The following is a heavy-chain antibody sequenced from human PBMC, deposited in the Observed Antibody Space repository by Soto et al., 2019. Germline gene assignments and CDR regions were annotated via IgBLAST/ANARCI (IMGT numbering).Heavy chain of an antibody. V-gene: IGHV4-34*01. D-gene: IGHD3-10*01. CDR2: IHYSGKT. Sequence: SETLSLTCGVSGESFSAYYWNWIRQSPEKGLEWIADIHYSGKTNYNPSLRSRVTISMDTSKRQFSLKMTSVTAADTAVYYCVTYEGTSPGWGPLADFWGQGTLVTVSS. CDR3: VTYEGTSPGWGPLADF. J-gene: IGHJ4*02. CDR1: GESFSAYY.